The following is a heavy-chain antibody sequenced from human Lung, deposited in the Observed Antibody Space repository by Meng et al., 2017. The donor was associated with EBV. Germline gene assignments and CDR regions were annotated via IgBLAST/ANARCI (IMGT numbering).Heavy chain of an antibody. CDR1: GYTFINYA. CDR3: ARDSPLDGYSLLNY. J-gene: IGHJ4*02. CDR2: IDPNTGNP. Sequence: QVALVQSGSGLKKPGASVTVSCKASGYTFINYAMNWVRQAPGQGPDWMGWIDPNTGNPTYDQGFTGRFVFSLDTSVSTAYLQINSLRADDTAVYYCARDSPLDGYSLLNYWGQGTLVTVSS. V-gene: IGHV7-4-1*02. D-gene: IGHD5-24*01.